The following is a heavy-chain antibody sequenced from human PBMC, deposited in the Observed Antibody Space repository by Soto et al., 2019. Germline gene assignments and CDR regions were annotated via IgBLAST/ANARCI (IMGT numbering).Heavy chain of an antibody. CDR1: GFTFSSYA. CDR3: ARDAHIAVAANLIGYFDY. D-gene: IGHD6-19*01. J-gene: IGHJ4*02. CDR2: ISYDGSNK. V-gene: IGHV3-30-3*01. Sequence: GGSLRLSCAASGFTFSSYAMHWVRQAPGKGLEWVAVISYDGSNKYYADSVKGRFTISRDNSKNTLYLQMNSLRAEDTAVYYCARDAHIAVAANLIGYFDYWGQGTLVTVSS.